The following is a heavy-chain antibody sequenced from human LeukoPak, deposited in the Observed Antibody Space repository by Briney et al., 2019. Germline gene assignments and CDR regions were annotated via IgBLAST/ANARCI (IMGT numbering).Heavy chain of an antibody. CDR1: GYSISSGYY. CDR2: ISHSGST. D-gene: IGHD6-13*01. Sequence: SETLSLTCTVSGYSISSGYYWGWIRQPPGKGLEWIGSISHSGSTYYKPSLKSRVTISVDTSKNQFSLKLSSVTAADTAVYYCARLVVSSWYHEVLLGRDYWGQGTLVTVSS. V-gene: IGHV4-38-2*02. J-gene: IGHJ4*02. CDR3: ARLVVSSWYHEVLLGRDY.